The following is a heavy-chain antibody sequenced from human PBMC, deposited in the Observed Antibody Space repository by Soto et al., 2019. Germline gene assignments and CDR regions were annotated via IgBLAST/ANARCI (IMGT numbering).Heavy chain of an antibody. CDR2: INHSGST. Sequence: QVQLQQWGAGLLKPSETLSLTCAVYGGSFSGYYWSWIRQPPGKGLEWIGEINHSGSTNYNPSLKSRVTISVDTSKNQFSLKLSSVTAADTAVYYCARGGATVTTFVWVKTGPAWFDPWGQGTLVTVSS. V-gene: IGHV4-34*01. CDR1: GGSFSGYY. CDR3: ARGGATVTTFVWVKTGPAWFDP. J-gene: IGHJ5*02. D-gene: IGHD4-4*01.